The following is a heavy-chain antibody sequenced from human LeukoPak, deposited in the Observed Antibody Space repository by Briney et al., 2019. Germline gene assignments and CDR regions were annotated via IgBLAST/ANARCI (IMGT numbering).Heavy chain of an antibody. V-gene: IGHV3-30*04. Sequence: PGRSLRLSCAASGFTFSNYAMHWVRQAPGKGLEWVAVISYDGSNKYYADSVKGRFTISRDNSKNTLYLQMNSLRAEDTAMYYCARRDGYNSPLDYWGQGTLVTVSS. CDR3: ARRDGYNSPLDY. CDR2: ISYDGSNK. J-gene: IGHJ4*02. CDR1: GFTFSNYA. D-gene: IGHD5-24*01.